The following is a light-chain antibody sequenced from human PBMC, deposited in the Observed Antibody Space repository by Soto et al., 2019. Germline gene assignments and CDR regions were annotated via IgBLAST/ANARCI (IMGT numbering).Light chain of an antibody. CDR2: AAS. J-gene: IGKJ1*01. CDR1: QGISNY. CDR3: QKYNSAPWT. Sequence: DIQMTQSPSSLSASVGDRVTITCRASQGISNYLAWYQQKPGKVPKLLIYAASTLQSGVPSRLSGSGSGTDFTLTISSLKPEDVATYYCQKYNSAPWTFGQGTKVDIK. V-gene: IGKV1-27*01.